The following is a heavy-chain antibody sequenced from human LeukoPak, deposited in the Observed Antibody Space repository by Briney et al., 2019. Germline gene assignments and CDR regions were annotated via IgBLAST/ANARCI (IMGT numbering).Heavy chain of an antibody. CDR1: GGSFSGYY. Sequence: SETLSLTCAVYGGSFSGYYWSWIRQPPGKGLEWIGEINHSGSTNYNPSLKSRVTISVDTSKNQFSLKLSSVTAADTAVYYCARDLAQRTMVRGSGWFDPWGQGTLVTVSS. D-gene: IGHD3-10*01. CDR3: ARDLAQRTMVRGSGWFDP. J-gene: IGHJ5*02. CDR2: INHSGST. V-gene: IGHV4-34*01.